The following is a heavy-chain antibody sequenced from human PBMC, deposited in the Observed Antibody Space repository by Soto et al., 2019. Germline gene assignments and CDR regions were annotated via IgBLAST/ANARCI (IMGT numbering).Heavy chain of an antibody. CDR3: ARGGSSDCSGGSCYSALPGRGDPQRHYYYYMDV. D-gene: IGHD2-15*01. V-gene: IGHV1-18*01. CDR1: GYTFTSYG. J-gene: IGHJ6*03. Sequence: ASVKVSCKASGYTFTSYGISWVRQAPGQGLEWMGWISAYNGNTNYAQKLQGRVTMTTDTSTSTAYMELRSLRFDDTAVYYCARGGSSDCSGGSCYSALPGRGDPQRHYYYYMDVWGKGTTVTVSS. CDR2: ISAYNGNT.